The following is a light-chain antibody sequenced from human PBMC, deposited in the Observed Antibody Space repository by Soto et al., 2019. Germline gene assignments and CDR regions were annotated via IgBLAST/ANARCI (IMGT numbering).Light chain of an antibody. Sequence: EIVMTQSPAAVAVAPAGRATLSCRASHPINSNLAWYQQNPGQAPRLVIYSASTRATGIPARFSGSGSGTEFTLTISSLQYEDFAVYYCQEYSNWPSITFGGGTKVDIK. CDR1: HPINSN. J-gene: IGKJ4*01. CDR3: QEYSNWPSIT. V-gene: IGKV3-15*01. CDR2: SAS.